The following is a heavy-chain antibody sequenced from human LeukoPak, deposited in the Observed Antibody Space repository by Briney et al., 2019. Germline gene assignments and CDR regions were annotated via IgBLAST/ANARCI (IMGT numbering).Heavy chain of an antibody. CDR3: ARVANDYSNYYFDY. Sequence: SETLSLTCTVSGGSISSGSYYWSWIRQPAGKGLEWIGRIYTSGSTNYNPSLKSRVTISVDTSKNQFSLKLSSVTAADTAVYYYARVANDYSNYYFDYWGQGTLVTVSS. D-gene: IGHD4-11*01. CDR2: IYTSGST. J-gene: IGHJ4*02. CDR1: GGSISSGSYY. V-gene: IGHV4-61*02.